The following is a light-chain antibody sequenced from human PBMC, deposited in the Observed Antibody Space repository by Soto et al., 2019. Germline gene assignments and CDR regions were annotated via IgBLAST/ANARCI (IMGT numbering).Light chain of an antibody. J-gene: IGLJ2*01. CDR2: EVS. CDR3: SSHAGSNSFV. Sequence: QSALTQPPSASGSPGQSVTISCTGTGSDVGNYNYVSWYQQHPGKVPKLMIYEVSKRPSGVPDRFSGSKSGNTASLTVSGLQAEDEADYYSSSHAGSNSFVFGGGTQLTVL. CDR1: GSDVGNYNY. V-gene: IGLV2-8*01.